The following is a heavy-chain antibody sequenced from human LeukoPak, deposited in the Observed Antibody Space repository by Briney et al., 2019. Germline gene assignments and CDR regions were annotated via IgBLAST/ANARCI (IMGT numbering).Heavy chain of an antibody. J-gene: IGHJ4*02. Sequence: PGGSLRLSCAASGFTFNTYAMSWVRQAPGKGLECVGFIQSKTDGGTTDSATPVKGRFTVSRDDSKNTLYLQMNSLKTEDTAVYYCTTWSSQFDYWGQGTLVTVSS. V-gene: IGHV3-15*01. CDR3: TTWSSQFDY. D-gene: IGHD6-6*01. CDR2: IQSKTDGGTT. CDR1: GFTFNTYA.